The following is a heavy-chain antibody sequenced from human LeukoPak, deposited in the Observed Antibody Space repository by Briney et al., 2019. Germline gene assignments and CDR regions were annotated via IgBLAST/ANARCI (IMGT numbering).Heavy chain of an antibody. D-gene: IGHD3-10*01. Sequence: PSETLSLTCTVSGGSISSYYWSWIRQPPGKGLEWIGYIYYSGSTNYNPSLKSRVTISVDTSKNQFSLKLSSVTAADTAVYYCARGITYYYGSGRYYFDYWGQGTLVTVSS. CDR1: GGSISSYY. J-gene: IGHJ4*02. CDR3: ARGITYYYGSGRYYFDY. CDR2: IYYSGST. V-gene: IGHV4-59*01.